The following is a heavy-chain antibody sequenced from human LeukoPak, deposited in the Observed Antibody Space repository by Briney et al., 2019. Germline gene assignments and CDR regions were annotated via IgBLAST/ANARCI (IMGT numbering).Heavy chain of an antibody. Sequence: GGPLRLSCAASGFSFDDYAMHWVRQAPGKGLEWVSGISWNSGSIGYADSVKGRFTISRDNAKNSLYLQMNSLRAEDTALYYCAKDNRRWDLYYYDSSGYYDYWGQGTLVTVSS. CDR1: GFSFDDYA. V-gene: IGHV3-9*01. J-gene: IGHJ4*02. CDR2: ISWNSGSI. CDR3: AKDNRRWDLYYYDSSGYYDY. D-gene: IGHD3-22*01.